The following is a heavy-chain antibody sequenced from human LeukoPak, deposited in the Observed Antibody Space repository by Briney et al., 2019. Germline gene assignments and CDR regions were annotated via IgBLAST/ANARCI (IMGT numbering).Heavy chain of an antibody. CDR3: ARGDYYYDSSGYDIAEYFQH. J-gene: IGHJ1*01. V-gene: IGHV4-59*01. Sequence: SETLSLTCTVSGGPISSYYWSWLRQPPGKGLEWIGYIYYSGSTNYNPSLKSRVTISVDTSKNQFSLKLSSVTAADTAVYYCARGDYYYDSSGYDIAEYFQHWGQGTLVTVSS. CDR2: IYYSGST. D-gene: IGHD3-22*01. CDR1: GGPISSYY.